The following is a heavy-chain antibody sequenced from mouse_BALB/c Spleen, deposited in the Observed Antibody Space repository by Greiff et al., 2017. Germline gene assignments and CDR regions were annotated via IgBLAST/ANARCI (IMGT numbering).Heavy chain of an antibody. CDR1: GYTFTSYW. J-gene: IGHJ4*01. CDR2: INPSTGYT. D-gene: IGHD1-2*01. V-gene: IGHV1-7*01. Sequence: QVQLQQSGAELAKPGASVKMSCKASGYTFTSYWMHWVKQRPGQGLEWIGYINPSTGYTEYTQKFKDKATLTADKSSSTAYMQLSSLTSEDSAVYYCARQLRRYAMDYWGQGTSVTVSS. CDR3: ARQLRRYAMDY.